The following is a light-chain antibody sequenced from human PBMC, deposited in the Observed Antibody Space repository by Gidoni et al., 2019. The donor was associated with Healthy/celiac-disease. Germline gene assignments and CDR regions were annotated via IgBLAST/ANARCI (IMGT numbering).Light chain of an antibody. CDR3: AAWDDSLNGVV. J-gene: IGLJ2*01. Sequence: QSVLTQPPSASGTPGQGVTLSCSGSSSNIGSNTVNWYQQLPGTAPKLLIYSNNQRPSGVPDRFSGSNSGTSASLSISGLQSEDEADYYCAAWDDSLNGVVFGGGTKLTVL. CDR2: SNN. V-gene: IGLV1-44*01. CDR1: SSNIGSNT.